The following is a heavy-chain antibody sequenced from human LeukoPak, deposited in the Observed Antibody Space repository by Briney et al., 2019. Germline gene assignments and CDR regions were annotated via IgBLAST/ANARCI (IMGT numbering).Heavy chain of an antibody. Sequence: PPETLSLTCSVSGGSVNLYYWTWIRQSPGKGLEWIGYISYSGNVYYNPSLKSRVTITLDTSKKQVSLRLSSVTAADTAVYFCARDFARNSGDYGNDGFDIWGQGTMVTVS. CDR3: ARDFARNSGDYGNDGFDI. CDR2: ISYSGNV. J-gene: IGHJ3*02. CDR1: GGSVNLYY. V-gene: IGHV4-59*02. D-gene: IGHD4-17*01.